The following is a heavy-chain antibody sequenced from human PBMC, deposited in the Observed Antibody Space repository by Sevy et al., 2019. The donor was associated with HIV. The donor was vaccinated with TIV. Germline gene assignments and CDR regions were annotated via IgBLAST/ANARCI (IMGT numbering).Heavy chain of an antibody. J-gene: IGHJ5*02. D-gene: IGHD6-13*01. V-gene: IGHV3-21*01. CDR3: AREFRIAAAGTTILNWFDP. Sequence: GGSLRLSCAASGFTFSSYSMNWVRQVPGKGLEWVSSISSSSSYIYYADSVKGRFTISRDNAKNSLYLQMNSLRAEDTAVYYCAREFRIAAAGTTILNWFDPWGQGTLVTVSS. CDR1: GFTFSSYS. CDR2: ISSSSSYI.